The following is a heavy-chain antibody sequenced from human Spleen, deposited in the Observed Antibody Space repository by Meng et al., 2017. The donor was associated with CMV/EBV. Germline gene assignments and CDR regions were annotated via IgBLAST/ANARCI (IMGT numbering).Heavy chain of an antibody. Sequence: GESLKISCAASGFTFSSYWMSWVRQAPGKGLEWVSSITSSRNYIYYADSVKGRFTISRDNAKKSLYLQMNSLRAEDTAVYYCARVYELEDAFDVWGQGTMVTVSS. D-gene: IGHD1-1*01. CDR2: ITSSRNYI. CDR1: GFTFSSYW. CDR3: ARVYELEDAFDV. V-gene: IGHV3-21*01. J-gene: IGHJ3*01.